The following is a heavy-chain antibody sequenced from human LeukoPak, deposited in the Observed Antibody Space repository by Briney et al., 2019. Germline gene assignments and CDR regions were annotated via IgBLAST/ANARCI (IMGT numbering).Heavy chain of an antibody. CDR1: GDSISSFY. D-gene: IGHD7-27*01. CDR2: IYYGGSTT. V-gene: IGHV4-59*01. J-gene: IGHJ4*02. CDR3: ARAPHWDRPFDY. Sequence: SQTLSLTCTVSGDSISSFYWSWIRQPPGKGLECIGYIYYGGSTTKYNPSLKSRVTISIDTSKNELSLKLNSVTTADTAMYYCARAPHWDRPFDYWGQGTLVTVSS.